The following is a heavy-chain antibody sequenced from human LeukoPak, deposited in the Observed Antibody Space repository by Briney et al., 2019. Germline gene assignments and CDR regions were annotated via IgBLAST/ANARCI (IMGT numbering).Heavy chain of an antibody. D-gene: IGHD3-16*02. CDR3: AKGEKTRPFGGVIDY. CDR2: ISDSGGST. J-gene: IGHJ4*02. Sequence: GGSLRLSCAASGFTFRSYVMSWVRQAPGKGLEWVSGISDSGGSTFYADSVRGRFTISRDNSKNTLYLQMNSLRVEDTAVYYCAKGEKTRPFGGVIDYWGQGTLVTVSS. CDR1: GFTFRSYV. V-gene: IGHV3-23*01.